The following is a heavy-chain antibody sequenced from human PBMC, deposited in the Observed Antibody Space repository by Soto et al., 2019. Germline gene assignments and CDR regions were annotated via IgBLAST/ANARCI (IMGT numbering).Heavy chain of an antibody. D-gene: IGHD3-10*01. CDR1: GGSFSGYY. CDR2: INHSGST. J-gene: IGHJ6*02. Sequence: SETLSLTCAVYGGSFSGYYWSWIRQPPGKGLEWIGEINHSGSTNYNPSLKSRVTISVDTSKNQFSLKLSSVTAADTAVYYCARGGPRAVRGVIITGMDVWGQGTTVTVSS. V-gene: IGHV4-34*01. CDR3: ARGGPRAVRGVIITGMDV.